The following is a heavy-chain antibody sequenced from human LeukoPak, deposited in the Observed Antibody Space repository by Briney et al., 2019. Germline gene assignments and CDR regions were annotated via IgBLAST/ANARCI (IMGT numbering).Heavy chain of an antibody. CDR3: ARDVVAISAASGMDV. CDR1: GFTFSSYW. CDR2: INKDGSDK. V-gene: IGHV3-7*01. J-gene: IGHJ6*02. Sequence: GGSLRLSCAASGFTFSSYWMSWVRQAPGKGLDWVANINKDGSDKYYVDSVKGRFTVSSDNAKNSLYLQMNSLRAEDTAVYYCARDVVAISAASGMDVWGQGTTVTVSS. D-gene: IGHD2-2*01.